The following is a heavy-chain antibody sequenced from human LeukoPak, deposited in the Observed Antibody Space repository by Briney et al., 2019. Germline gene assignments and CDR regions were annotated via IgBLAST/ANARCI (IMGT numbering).Heavy chain of an antibody. CDR1: GGSISSSSNY. V-gene: IGHV4-39*01. CDR2: IYYSGST. Sequence: LETLSLSRTVSGGSISSSSNYWGWIRQPPGKGLEWIGSIYYSGSTYYNPSLKSRVTISVDTSKNQFSLKLSSVTAADTAVYYCARQAPVLRFLEWLSTALVDYWGQGTLVTVSS. CDR3: ARQAPVLRFLEWLSTALVDY. J-gene: IGHJ4*02. D-gene: IGHD3-3*01.